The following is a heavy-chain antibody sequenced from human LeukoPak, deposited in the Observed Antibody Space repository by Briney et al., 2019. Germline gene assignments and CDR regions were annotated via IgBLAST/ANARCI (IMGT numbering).Heavy chain of an antibody. Sequence: SETLSLTCTVSGGSISSYYWSWIRQPPGKGLEWIGYIYYSGSINYNPSLKSRVTISVDTSKNQFSLKLSSVTAADTAVYYCARSPFFNPENWFDPWGQGTLVTVSS. J-gene: IGHJ5*02. CDR1: GGSISSYY. CDR3: ARSPFFNPENWFDP. CDR2: IYYSGSI. V-gene: IGHV4-59*01.